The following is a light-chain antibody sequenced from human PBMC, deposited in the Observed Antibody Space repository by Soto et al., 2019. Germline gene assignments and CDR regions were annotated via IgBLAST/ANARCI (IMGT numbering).Light chain of an antibody. CDR1: SSNFGSNT. V-gene: IGLV1-44*01. Sequence: QSVLTQPPSVSGTPGQRVTISCSGSSSNFGSNTVNWYQQFPGTAPRLLIYSSYQRPSGVPDRFSGSQSGTSASLAISGLQSDDEADYYCAAWDDSLKAIFGGGTQLTVL. J-gene: IGLJ7*01. CDR2: SSY. CDR3: AAWDDSLKAI.